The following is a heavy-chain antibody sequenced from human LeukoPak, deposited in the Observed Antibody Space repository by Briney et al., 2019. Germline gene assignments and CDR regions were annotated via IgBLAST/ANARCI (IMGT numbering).Heavy chain of an antibody. Sequence: GGSLRLSCAASGFTFSSYGMHWVRQAPGKGLEWVAYIRYDGSNKYYADSVKGRFTISRDNSKNTLYLQMKSLRAEDTAIYYCAKDQAVGAEYWFFDLWGRGTLVTVSS. V-gene: IGHV3-30*02. J-gene: IGHJ2*01. D-gene: IGHD1-26*01. CDR3: AKDQAVGAEYWFFDL. CDR1: GFTFSSYG. CDR2: IRYDGSNK.